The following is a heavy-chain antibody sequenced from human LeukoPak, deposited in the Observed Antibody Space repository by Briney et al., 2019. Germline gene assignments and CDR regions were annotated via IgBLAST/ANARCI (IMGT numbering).Heavy chain of an antibody. CDR3: ARVSWLVRTFDY. D-gene: IGHD6-19*01. J-gene: IGHJ4*02. Sequence: WIGYIYYSGSTYYNPSLKSRVTISVDTSKNQFSLKLSSVTAADTAVYYCARVSWLVRTFDYWGQGTLVTVSS. CDR2: IYYSGST. V-gene: IGHV4-31*02.